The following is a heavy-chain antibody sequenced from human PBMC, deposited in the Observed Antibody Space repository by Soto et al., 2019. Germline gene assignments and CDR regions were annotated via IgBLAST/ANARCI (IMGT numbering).Heavy chain of an antibody. CDR3: ATDYGSYWRL. D-gene: IGHD3-10*01. J-gene: IGHJ4*02. CDR1: GFVSTNYN. V-gene: IGHV1-3*01. CDR2: INAANGNT. Sequence: ASVKVSCKASGFVSTNYNFHWVRQAPGQSLEWMGRINAANGNTQYSQNFQGRVTFTSDASAGTAFMELTNLRFEDKAMYYCATDYGSYWRLWGQGTRVTVSS.